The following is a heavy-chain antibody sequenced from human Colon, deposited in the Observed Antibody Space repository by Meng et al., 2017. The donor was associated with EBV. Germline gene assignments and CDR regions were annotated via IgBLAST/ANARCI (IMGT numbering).Heavy chain of an antibody. CDR3: VRGDGSGSGNWFDP. J-gene: IGHJ5*02. V-gene: IGHV4-34*01. CDR1: LVSFRGYY. Sequence: QAPVQLWCAGLLRPPETLSLSGLVYLVSFRGYYWSCIRQPPGKGLEWIGEINHSGSTHYNPSLKSRLTISVDTSKNQFSLKLSSVTAADTAVYYCVRGDGSGSGNWFDPWGQGTLVTVSS. CDR2: INHSGST. D-gene: IGHD3-10*01.